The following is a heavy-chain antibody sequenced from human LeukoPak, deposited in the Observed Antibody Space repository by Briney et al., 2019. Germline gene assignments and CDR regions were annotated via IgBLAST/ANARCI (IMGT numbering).Heavy chain of an antibody. J-gene: IGHJ5*02. D-gene: IGHD4-17*01. CDR1: GFTFSSYW. Sequence: GGSLRLSCAASGFTFSSYWMHWVRQAPGKGLEWISSISSSSTYIYYADSVKGRFTISRDNAKNSLYLQMSSLRAEDTAVYYCARVTRSPFGWFDPWGQGTLVTVSS. V-gene: IGHV3-21*01. CDR3: ARVTRSPFGWFDP. CDR2: ISSSSTYI.